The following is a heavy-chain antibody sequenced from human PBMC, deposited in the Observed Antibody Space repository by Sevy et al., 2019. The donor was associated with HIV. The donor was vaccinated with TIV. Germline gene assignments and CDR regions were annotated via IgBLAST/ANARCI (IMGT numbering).Heavy chain of an antibody. D-gene: IGHD2-15*01. Sequence: GGSLRLSCAVSGFTFSSHWMFWVRQAPGKGLVWVSHINSHGTITNYADSVKGRFAISRDNTKNTIYLQMNSLRAEDTAVYYGARGQLLQCLEGRSYGLDVWGQGTTVTVSS. V-gene: IGHV3-74*01. CDR1: GFTFSSHW. CDR3: ARGQLLQCLEGRSYGLDV. CDR2: INSHGTIT. J-gene: IGHJ6*02.